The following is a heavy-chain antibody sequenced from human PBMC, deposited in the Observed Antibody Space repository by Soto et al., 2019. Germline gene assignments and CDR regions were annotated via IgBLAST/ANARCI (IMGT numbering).Heavy chain of an antibody. Sequence: QVQLVQSGAEVKKPGASVTVSCKASGYSFSNYGISWVRQPPGQGLECVGWISPYSGNTNSAQRFRCRVSLTTDTSTSTAYMELRGLTSDDTDVYYCARDWSYPSGGIDYWGQGTLVTVSS. CDR2: ISPYSGNT. V-gene: IGHV1-18*01. CDR3: ARDWSYPSGGIDY. D-gene: IGHD6-25*01. CDR1: GYSFSNYG. J-gene: IGHJ4*02.